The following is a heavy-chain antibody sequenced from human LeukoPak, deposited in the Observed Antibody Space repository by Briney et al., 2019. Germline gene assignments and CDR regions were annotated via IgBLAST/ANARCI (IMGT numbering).Heavy chain of an antibody. J-gene: IGHJ4*02. V-gene: IGHV4-59*01. CDR2: IYYSGST. D-gene: IGHD6-6*01. CDR1: GGYISSYS. CDR3: ARGSYSSSSIFDY. Sequence: SETLSLTCTVSGGYISSYSWSWIRQPPGKGLEWIGYIYYSGSTNYNPSLKSRVTISVDTSKNQFSLKLSSVTAADTAVYYCARGSYSSSSIFDYWGQGALVTVSS.